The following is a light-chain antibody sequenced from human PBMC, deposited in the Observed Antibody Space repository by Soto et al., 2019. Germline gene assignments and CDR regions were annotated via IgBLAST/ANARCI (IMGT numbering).Light chain of an antibody. CDR3: QQSYRTPPT. CDR2: AAS. CDR1: QDINTY. V-gene: IGKV1-39*01. J-gene: IGKJ2*01. Sequence: DIQMTQSPPSLSASVGDRVTITCRAGQDINTYVNWYQQKPGKAPKLLIYAASSLESRVPSTFSGSGSGTDFTLTISSLQPEHFATYYCQQSYRTPPTFGRGTKVAIK.